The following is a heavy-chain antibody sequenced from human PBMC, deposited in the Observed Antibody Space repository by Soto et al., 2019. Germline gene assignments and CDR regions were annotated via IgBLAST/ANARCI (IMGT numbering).Heavy chain of an antibody. J-gene: IGHJ4*02. Sequence: GGSLRLSCAASGFTFSSYAMSWVRQAPGKGLEWVSAISGSGGSTYYADSVKGRFTISRDNSKNTLYLQMNSLRAEDTAVYYCAKGWYYDSSGYPFDYWGQGTLVTVSS. CDR2: ISGSGGST. CDR3: AKGWYYDSSGYPFDY. V-gene: IGHV3-23*01. CDR1: GFTFSSYA. D-gene: IGHD3-22*01.